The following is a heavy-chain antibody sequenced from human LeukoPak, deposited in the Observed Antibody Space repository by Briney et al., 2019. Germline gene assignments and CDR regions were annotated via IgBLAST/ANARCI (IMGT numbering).Heavy chain of an antibody. D-gene: IGHD4-17*01. J-gene: IGHJ3*02. CDR3: ARHLSGDDI. CDR1: GFIVSSNY. CDR2: IYSGGST. Sequence: GGSLRLSCAASGFIVSSNYMSCVRQAPGKGLEWVSIIYSGGSTYYADSVKGRFTISRDNSKNTLYLQMNSLRAEDTAVYYCARHLSGDDIWGQGTMVTVSS. V-gene: IGHV3-53*01.